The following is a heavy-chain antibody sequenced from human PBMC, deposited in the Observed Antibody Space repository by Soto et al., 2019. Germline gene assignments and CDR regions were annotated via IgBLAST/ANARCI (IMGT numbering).Heavy chain of an antibody. D-gene: IGHD3-22*01. V-gene: IGHV4-34*01. CDR2: INHSGST. J-gene: IGHJ6*02. CDR1: GGSFSGYY. CDR3: ARGLYYYDSSGYYVYYYGMDV. Sequence: SETLSLTCAVYGGSFSGYYWSWIRQPPGKGLEWIGEINHSGSTNYNPSLKSRVTISVDTSKNQFSLKLSSVTAADTAVYYCARGLYYYDSSGYYVYYYGMDVWGQGTTVTVSS.